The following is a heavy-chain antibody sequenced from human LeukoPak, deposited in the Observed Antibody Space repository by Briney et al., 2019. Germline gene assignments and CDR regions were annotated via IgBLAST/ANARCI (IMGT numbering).Heavy chain of an antibody. CDR1: GFTFSSYE. CDR2: ISSSGSTI. Sequence: GGSLRLSCAASGFTFSSYEMNWVRQAPGKGLEWVSYISSSGSTIYYADSVKGRFTISRDNAKNSLYLQMNSLRAEDTAVYYCARRVANYYYYYMDVWGKGTTVTISS. D-gene: IGHD2-15*01. CDR3: ARRVANYYYYYMDV. J-gene: IGHJ6*03. V-gene: IGHV3-48*03.